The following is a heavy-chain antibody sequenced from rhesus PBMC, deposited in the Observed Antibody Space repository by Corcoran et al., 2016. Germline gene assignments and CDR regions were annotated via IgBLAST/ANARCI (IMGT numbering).Heavy chain of an antibody. V-gene: IGHV4-65*01. CDR1: GGSCRSSNW. CDR3: ARWSGYSPLYNRFDV. J-gene: IGHJ5-1*01. CDR2: ITGRGCST. D-gene: IGHD5-24*01. Sequence: QVQLQESGPGLVKTSENLSLTCAVSGGSCRSSNWWRWNRQPAGKGLEWSGYITGRGCSTYSTPALNVRDTLSADTSKTQFSLKLRSVSAADAAVYSGARWSGYSPLYNRFDVWGPGVLVTVSS.